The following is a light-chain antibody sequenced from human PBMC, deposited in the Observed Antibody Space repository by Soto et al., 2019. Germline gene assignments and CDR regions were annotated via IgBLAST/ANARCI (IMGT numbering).Light chain of an antibody. CDR2: DVT. J-gene: IGLJ1*01. CDR3: ASYSSSSLYV. V-gene: IGLV2-14*03. Sequence: QSVLTQPASVSGSPGQSITISCTGTSSDVGGSIYVSWFQQHPGKAPRLMIYDVTSRPSGVSNRFSGSKSGNTASLTISGLQADDVADYSCASYSSSSLYVFVTGTKVTVL. CDR1: SSDVGGSIY.